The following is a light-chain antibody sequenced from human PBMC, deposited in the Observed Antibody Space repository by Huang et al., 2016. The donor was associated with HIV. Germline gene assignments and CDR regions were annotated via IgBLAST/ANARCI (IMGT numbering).Light chain of an antibody. CDR2: GAS. V-gene: IGKV3-20*01. Sequence: EIVLTQSPGTLSLSPGERATLSCRASQSVSSTYLAWYQQKPGQAPRLLLYGASSRATGSPDRFSGSGSGTDFTLTISRLEPEDLAVYYCQQYDSSPWTFGQGTKVEIK. CDR1: QSVSSTY. J-gene: IGKJ1*01. CDR3: QQYDSSPWT.